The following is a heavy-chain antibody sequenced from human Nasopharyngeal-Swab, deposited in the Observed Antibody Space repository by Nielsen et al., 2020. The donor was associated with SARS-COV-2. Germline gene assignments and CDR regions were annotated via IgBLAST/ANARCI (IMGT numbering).Heavy chain of an antibody. V-gene: IGHV1-8*01. Sequence: ASVKVSCKASGYTFTSYDINWVRQATGQGLEWMGWMNPNSGNTGYAQKFQGRVTMTRNTSISTAYMELSSLRSEDTAVYYCARSYGDYEDNWFDPWGQGTRVTVSS. CDR1: GYTFTSYD. CDR2: MNPNSGNT. D-gene: IGHD4-17*01. J-gene: IGHJ5*02. CDR3: ARSYGDYEDNWFDP.